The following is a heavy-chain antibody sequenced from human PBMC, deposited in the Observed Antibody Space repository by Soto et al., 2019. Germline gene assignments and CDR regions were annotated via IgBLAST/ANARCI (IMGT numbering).Heavy chain of an antibody. Sequence: SETLSLTCTVSGGSIRSGGYYWSWVRQNPRRGLEWIGNIYYSGNTYYNPSLKSRLTISVDTSKNQFSLNLSSVTAADTAVYYFARDRLMATAGPESHYFRLDVCAQGSSVPVSS. J-gene: IGHJ6*02. CDR2: IYYSGNT. CDR1: GGSIRSGGYY. CDR3: ARDRLMATAGPESHYFRLDV. V-gene: IGHV4-31*03. D-gene: IGHD6-13*01.